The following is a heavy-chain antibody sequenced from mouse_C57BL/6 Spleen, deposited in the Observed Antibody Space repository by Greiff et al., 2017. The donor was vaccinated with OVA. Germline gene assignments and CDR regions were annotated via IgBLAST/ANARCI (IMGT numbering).Heavy chain of an antibody. V-gene: IGHV3-6*01. J-gene: IGHJ3*01. Sequence: ESGPGLVKPSQSLSLTCSVTGYSITSGYYWNWIRQFPGNKLEWMGYISYDGSNNYNPSLKNRISITLDTSKNQFFLKLNSVTTEDTATYYCAREGSGDYDWFAYWGQGTLVTVSA. CDR2: ISYDGSN. CDR1: GYSITSGYY. CDR3: AREGSGDYDWFAY. D-gene: IGHD2-4*01.